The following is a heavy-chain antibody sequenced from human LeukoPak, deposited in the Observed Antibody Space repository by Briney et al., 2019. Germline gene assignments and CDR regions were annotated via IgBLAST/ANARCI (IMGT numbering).Heavy chain of an antibody. Sequence: ESPETLCKGPGYNFPSYRNGWVRQMPGKGLEWMGIIYPGDSDTRYSPSFQGQVTISGDKSISTAYLQWSRLKASDTAMYYCASPAYYYDSSGYPGAFVIWGRQRILTVSS. V-gene: IGHV5-51*01. D-gene: IGHD3-22*01. J-gene: IGHJ3*02. CDR1: GYNFPSYR. CDR3: ASPAYYYDSSGYPGAFVI. CDR2: IYPGDSDT.